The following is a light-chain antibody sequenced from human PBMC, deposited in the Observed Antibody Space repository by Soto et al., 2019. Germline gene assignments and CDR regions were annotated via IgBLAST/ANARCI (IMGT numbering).Light chain of an antibody. V-gene: IGKV3-15*01. Sequence: IVVTQSPATLSVSPGERVTFSCKASLFIANHLAWYQHKPGQSPRLLIHAASTGASGFPARFSGSWSGAEFTLTIDSLQSDDSAVYYCQPCNNWPLTFGGGTKVDIK. CDR3: QPCNNWPLT. J-gene: IGKJ4*01. CDR1: LFIANH. CDR2: AAS.